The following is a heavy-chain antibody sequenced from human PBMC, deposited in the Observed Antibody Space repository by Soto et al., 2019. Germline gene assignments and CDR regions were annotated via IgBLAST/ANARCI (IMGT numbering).Heavy chain of an antibody. Sequence: EVQLVELGGGLVKPGGSLRVSCAASGFTFSTYTMNWVRQAPGKGLEWVSSISRSSSYIYYADSVKGRFTISRDNAKNSLELQVNSLRAEDTAVYYCARDSGYCSGGSCYAGYFQHWGQGTLVTVSS. CDR3: ARDSGYCSGGSCYAGYFQH. CDR1: GFTFSTYT. V-gene: IGHV3-21*06. CDR2: ISRSSSYI. J-gene: IGHJ1*01. D-gene: IGHD2-15*01.